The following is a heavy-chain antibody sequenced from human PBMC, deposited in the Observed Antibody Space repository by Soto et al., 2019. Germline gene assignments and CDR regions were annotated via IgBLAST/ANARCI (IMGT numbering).Heavy chain of an antibody. V-gene: IGHV1-69*06. CDR2: ILPIFGTV. D-gene: IGHD6-13*01. J-gene: IGHJ4*02. CDR1: GGTFSSYP. Sequence: QVQLVQSGAEVKKRGSSVNVSCKASGGTFSSYPISWVRQAPGQGLEWMGWILPIFGTVNYAQKFQGRVTITADRSTSTAYMDLSSLRSEDTAVYYCARDLDGSRRLDYWGQGTLVTVSS. CDR3: ARDLDGSRRLDY.